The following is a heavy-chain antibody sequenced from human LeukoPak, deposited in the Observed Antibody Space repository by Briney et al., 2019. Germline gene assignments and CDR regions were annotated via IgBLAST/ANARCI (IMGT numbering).Heavy chain of an antibody. CDR3: ARDLSSGWYYFDY. J-gene: IGHJ4*02. CDR2: ISSSSSYI. Sequence: GGSLRLSCAASGFTFSSYSMNWVRQAPGKGLEWVSSISSSSSYIYYADSVKGRFTISRDNAKNSLYLQMNSLRAEDTAVYCCARDLSSGWYYFDYWGQGTLVTVSS. CDR1: GFTFSSYS. D-gene: IGHD6-19*01. V-gene: IGHV3-21*01.